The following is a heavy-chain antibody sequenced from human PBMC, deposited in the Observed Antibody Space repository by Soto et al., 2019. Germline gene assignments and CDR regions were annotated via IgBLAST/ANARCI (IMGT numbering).Heavy chain of an antibody. D-gene: IGHD3-9*01. CDR1: GLDFSNYD. J-gene: IGHJ6*04. Sequence: EAQLVESGGGLVQPGGSLRLSCAGSGLDFSNYDMHWVRQATGKGLEWVSSIDNAGDTYYPGSVKGRFTISREDAKNSLYIQTNSLSAGDTAEYYCVRGRAIWDVWGKGTTVIVSS. CDR2: IDNAGDT. V-gene: IGHV3-13*01. CDR3: VRGRAIWDV.